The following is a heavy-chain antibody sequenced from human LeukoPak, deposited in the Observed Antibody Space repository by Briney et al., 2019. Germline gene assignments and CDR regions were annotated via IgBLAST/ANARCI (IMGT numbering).Heavy chain of an antibody. J-gene: IGHJ4*02. D-gene: IGHD6-13*01. CDR1: GFTFSSYG. CDR2: IWYDGSNK. V-gene: IGHV3-33*01. Sequence: PGRSLRLSCAASGFTFSSYGMHWVRQAPGKGLEWVAVIWYDGSNKYYADSVKGRFTISRDNSRNTLYLQMNSLRAEDTAVYYCARDRGVYFDYWGQGTLVTVSS. CDR3: ARDRGVYFDY.